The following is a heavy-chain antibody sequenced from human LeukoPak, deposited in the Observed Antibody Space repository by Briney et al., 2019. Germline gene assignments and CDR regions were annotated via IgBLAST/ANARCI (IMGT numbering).Heavy chain of an antibody. Sequence: TGGSLRLSCAASGFTFSSYAMSWVRQAPGEGLEWVSAISGSGGSTYYADSVKGRFTISRDNSKNTLYLQMNSLRAEDTAVYYCAKDRDFLRFLEWFHDYYGMDVWGQGTTVTVSS. V-gene: IGHV3-23*01. CDR2: ISGSGGST. D-gene: IGHD3-3*01. CDR1: GFTFSSYA. J-gene: IGHJ6*02. CDR3: AKDRDFLRFLEWFHDYYGMDV.